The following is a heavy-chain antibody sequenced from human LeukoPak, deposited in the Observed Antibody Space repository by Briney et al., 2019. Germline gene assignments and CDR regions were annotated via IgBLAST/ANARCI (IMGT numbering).Heavy chain of an antibody. Sequence: SSETLSLTCTVSGGSISSSSYYWGWIRQPPGKGLEWIGSIYYSGSTYYNPSLKSRVTISVDTSKNQFSLKLSSVTAADTAVYYCAREPVVTPLDYWGQGTLVTVSS. J-gene: IGHJ4*02. CDR2: IYYSGST. V-gene: IGHV4-39*07. CDR3: AREPVVTPLDY. D-gene: IGHD4-23*01. CDR1: GGSISSSSYY.